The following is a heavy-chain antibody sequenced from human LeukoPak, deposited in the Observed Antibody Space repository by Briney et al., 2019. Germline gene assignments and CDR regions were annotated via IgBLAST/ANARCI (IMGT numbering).Heavy chain of an antibody. V-gene: IGHV3-48*01. CDR3: ARDYYDSSGYSNFDY. CDR2: ISSSSNTI. D-gene: IGHD3-22*01. Sequence: GGSLRLSCAASGFTFSSYSLNWVRQAPGKGLEWVSYISSSSNTIYYADSVKGRFTISRDNAKNSLYLQMNSLRAEDTAVYYCARDYYDSSGYSNFDYWGQGTLVTVSS. J-gene: IGHJ4*02. CDR1: GFTFSSYS.